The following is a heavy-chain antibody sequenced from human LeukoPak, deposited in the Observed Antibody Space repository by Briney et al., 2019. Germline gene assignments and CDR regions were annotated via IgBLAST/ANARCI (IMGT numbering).Heavy chain of an antibody. D-gene: IGHD1-26*01. J-gene: IGHJ4*02. Sequence: GGSLRLSCAASGFTFSGYYMTWIRQAPGKGLEWISHISSNGSAMYYADSVKGRFTISRDNAQNSLYLQMNSLRAEDTAVYYCARVGRIVGVSDYWGQGTLVTVSS. CDR2: ISSNGSAM. CDR3: ARVGRIVGVSDY. V-gene: IGHV3-11*01. CDR1: GFTFSGYY.